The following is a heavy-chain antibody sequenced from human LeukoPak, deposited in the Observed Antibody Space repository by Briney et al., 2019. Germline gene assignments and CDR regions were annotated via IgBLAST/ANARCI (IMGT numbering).Heavy chain of an antibody. CDR2: IWYDGSNK. D-gene: IGHD2/OR15-2a*01. CDR1: GFTFRTYG. J-gene: IGHJ4*02. CDR3: AREGPRGNSQFDY. V-gene: IGHV3-33*01. Sequence: GGSLRLSCAASGFTFRTYGMHWVRQAPGKGLEWVALIWYDGSNKYYTDSVKGRLTISRDNSKNTLYLQMNSLRAEDTAVYYCAREGPRGNSQFDYWGQGTLVTVSS.